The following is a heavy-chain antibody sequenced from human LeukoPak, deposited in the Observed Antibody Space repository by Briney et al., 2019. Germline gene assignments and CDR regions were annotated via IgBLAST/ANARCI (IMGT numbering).Heavy chain of an antibody. CDR1: GFTFSDYY. Sequence: PGGSLRLSCAVSGFTFSDYYMDWVRQAPGKGLEWVARIRNKANSYTTEYAAFVKGRFTISRDDSKNSLYLQMNSLKADDTAMYYCARGVLWSGYFYFDHWGQGTLVTVSS. CDR3: ARGVLWSGYFYFDH. V-gene: IGHV3-72*01. CDR2: IRNKANSYTT. D-gene: IGHD3-3*01. J-gene: IGHJ4*02.